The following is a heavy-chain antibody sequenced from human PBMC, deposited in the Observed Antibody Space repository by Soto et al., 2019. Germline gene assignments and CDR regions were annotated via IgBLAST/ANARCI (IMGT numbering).Heavy chain of an antibody. D-gene: IGHD4-17*01. CDR1: GYKFTTYW. CDR3: VATYGDYLDY. V-gene: IGHV5-51*01. Sequence: PGESLKISCKGSGYKFTTYWIGWVRQMPGKGLEWMAIIYPDDSGSRYSPSFQGQVTISADKSISTAYLQWSSLKASDTAIYYCVATYGDYLDYWGQGTLVTAPQ. CDR2: IYPDDSGS. J-gene: IGHJ4*02.